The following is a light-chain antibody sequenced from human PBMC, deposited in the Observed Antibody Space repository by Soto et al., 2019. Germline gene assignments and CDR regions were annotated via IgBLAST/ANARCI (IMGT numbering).Light chain of an antibody. V-gene: IGLV2-8*01. CDR3: SSYAGSTVV. J-gene: IGLJ2*01. CDR2: EVS. CDR1: SSDVGGYNY. Sequence: QSALTQPPSASGSPGQLVTISCTGTSSDVGGYNYVSWYQQHPGKAPKLMIYEVSKRPSGVPDRFSGSKSGNTASLTVSGLQAEDEADYYCSSYAGSTVVFGGGTQLTVL.